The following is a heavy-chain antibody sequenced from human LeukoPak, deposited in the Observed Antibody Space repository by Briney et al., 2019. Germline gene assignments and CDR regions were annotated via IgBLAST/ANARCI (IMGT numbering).Heavy chain of an antibody. CDR2: IYSGGST. V-gene: IGHV3-53*01. D-gene: IGHD6-19*01. CDR3: ARDLGSGWNFDY. CDR1: GFTVRSNY. J-gene: IGHJ4*02. Sequence: GGSLRLSCAASGFTVRSNYMNWVRQAPGKGLEWVSIIYSGGSTYYADSVKGRFTISRDNSKNTLYLQMNSLRAEDTAVYYCARDLGSGWNFDYWGQGTLVTVSS.